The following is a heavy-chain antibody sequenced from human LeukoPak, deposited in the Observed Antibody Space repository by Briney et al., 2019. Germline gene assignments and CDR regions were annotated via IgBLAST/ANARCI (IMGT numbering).Heavy chain of an antibody. CDR2: IYTSGST. D-gene: IGHD5-12*01. V-gene: IGHV4-4*07. J-gene: IGHJ6*03. Sequence: SETLSLNCTVSGGSISSYYWSWIRQPAGKGLEWIGRIYTSGSTNYNPSLKSRVTMSVDTSKNQFSLKLSSVTAADTAVYYCARVRRGYSGYDALQGGYMDVWGKGTTVTVSS. CDR1: GGSISSYY. CDR3: ARVRRGYSGYDALQGGYMDV.